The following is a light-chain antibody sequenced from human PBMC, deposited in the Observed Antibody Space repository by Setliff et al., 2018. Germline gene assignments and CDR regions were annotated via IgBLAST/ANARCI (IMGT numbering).Light chain of an antibody. Sequence: QSVLTQPPSASGSPGQSVTISCTGTRSDVGGYNHVSWYQQHPDKAPKVIIYEVSVRPSGVPDRFSGSKSGNTASLTVSGLRAEDGADYYCSSYAASYNPYVFGTGTKVTVL. V-gene: IGLV2-8*01. CDR3: SSYAASYNPYV. CDR2: EVS. J-gene: IGLJ1*01. CDR1: RSDVGGYNH.